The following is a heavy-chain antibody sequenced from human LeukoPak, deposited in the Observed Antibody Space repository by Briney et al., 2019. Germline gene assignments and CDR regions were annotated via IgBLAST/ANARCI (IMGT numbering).Heavy chain of an antibody. Sequence: GRSLRLSCAASGFTFSSYAMSWVRQAPGKGLEWVSAISGSGGSTYYADSVKGRFTISRDNSKNTLYLQMNSLRAEDTAVYYCAKEKLTLANYYDSSGYYSAAFQHWGQGTLVTVSS. CDR2: ISGSGGST. CDR1: GFTFSSYA. CDR3: AKEKLTLANYYDSSGYYSAAFQH. J-gene: IGHJ1*01. V-gene: IGHV3-23*01. D-gene: IGHD3-22*01.